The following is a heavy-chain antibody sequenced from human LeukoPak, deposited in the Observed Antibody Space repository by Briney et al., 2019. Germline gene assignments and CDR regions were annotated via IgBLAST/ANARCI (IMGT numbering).Heavy chain of an antibody. Sequence: GGSLRLSCTTSVLSVSSNYMSWVRQAPGKGLEWVSVIYSDGGTYYADSVKGRFTISRDSSKNTVYLEMNSLRAEDTAVYHCARSLQVGGTKFNFFDYWGQGTLVTVSS. J-gene: IGHJ4*02. CDR1: VLSVSSNY. CDR2: IYSDGGT. CDR3: ARSLQVGGTKFNFFDY. V-gene: IGHV3-66*01. D-gene: IGHD1-26*01.